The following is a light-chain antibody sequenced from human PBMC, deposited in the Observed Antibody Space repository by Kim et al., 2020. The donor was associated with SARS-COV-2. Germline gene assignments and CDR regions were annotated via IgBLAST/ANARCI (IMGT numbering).Light chain of an antibody. CDR2: AAS. Sequence: SASVGDRVTITCRESQSISRYLNWYQQKTGNAPKLLIYAASSLQSGVPSRFSGSGSGTDFTLTISSLQPEDFATYYCQQSYSTPYTFGQGTKLE. J-gene: IGKJ2*01. V-gene: IGKV1-39*01. CDR1: QSISRY. CDR3: QQSYSTPYT.